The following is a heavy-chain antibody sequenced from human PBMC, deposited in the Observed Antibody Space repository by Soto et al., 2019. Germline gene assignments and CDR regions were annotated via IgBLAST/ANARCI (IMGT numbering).Heavy chain of an antibody. Sequence: SETLSLICTVSGGSISSYYWSWIRQPPGKGLEWIGYIYYSGSTNYNPSLKSRVTISVDTSKNQFSLKLSSVTAADTAVYYCARDHDYGDYTLWGQGTLVTVSS. CDR1: GGSISSYY. D-gene: IGHD4-17*01. CDR2: IYYSGST. J-gene: IGHJ4*02. CDR3: ARDHDYGDYTL. V-gene: IGHV4-59*01.